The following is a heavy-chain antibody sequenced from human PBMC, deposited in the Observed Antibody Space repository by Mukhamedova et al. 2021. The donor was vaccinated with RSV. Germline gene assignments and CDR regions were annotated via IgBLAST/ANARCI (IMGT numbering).Heavy chain of an antibody. Sequence: GSSGINAEYMGKGRFTISRDNSKNTLYLQMNSLRAEDTAVYYCARDSSSSIDYWGQGTLATVSS. CDR2: GSSG. V-gene: IGHV3-30-3*01. J-gene: IGHJ4*02. D-gene: IGHD6-13*01. CDR3: ARDSSSSIDY.